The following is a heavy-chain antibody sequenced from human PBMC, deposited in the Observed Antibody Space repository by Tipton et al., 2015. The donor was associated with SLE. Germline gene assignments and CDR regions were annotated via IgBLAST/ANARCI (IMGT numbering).Heavy chain of an antibody. D-gene: IGHD2-2*01. J-gene: IGHJ5*02. CDR3: ARYCGSATCLGFWFS. V-gene: IGHV4-39*07. CDR1: GGSVSSSHYY. Sequence: LSCTVSGGSVSSSHYYWGWIRQPPGKGLEWIGSVYYSGTTYYNPSLKSRVTISVDTSKNQFSLRLSSVTAADTAVYYCARYCGSATCLGFWFSWGQGTLVTVSS. CDR2: VYYSGTT.